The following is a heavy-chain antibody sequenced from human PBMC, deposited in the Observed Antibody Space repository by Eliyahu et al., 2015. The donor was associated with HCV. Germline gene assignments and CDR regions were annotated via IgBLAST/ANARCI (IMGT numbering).Heavy chain of an antibody. Sequence: QVQLVESGGGLVKPXGSLRLSCAASGXTXSDYYMSWIRQAPGKGLXWVSXISSSSSYTNYADSVKGRFTISRDNAKNSLYLQMNSLRAEDTAVYYCARGGRYSSGWYNWFDPWGQGTLVTVSS. D-gene: IGHD6-19*01. CDR3: ARGGRYSSGWYNWFDP. CDR2: ISSSSSYT. J-gene: IGHJ5*02. CDR1: GXTXSDYY. V-gene: IGHV3-11*05.